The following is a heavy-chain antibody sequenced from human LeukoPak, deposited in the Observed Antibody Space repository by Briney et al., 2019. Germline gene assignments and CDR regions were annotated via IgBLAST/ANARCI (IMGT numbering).Heavy chain of an antibody. CDR3: AKLRFGELLPYYFDY. Sequence: PGGSLRLSCAASGFTFDDYAMHWVRQAPGKGLEWVSGISWNSGSIGYGDSVKGRFTISRDNAKNSLYLQMNSLRAEDTALYYCAKLRFGELLPYYFDYWGQGTLVTVSS. D-gene: IGHD3-10*01. CDR2: ISWNSGSI. V-gene: IGHV3-9*01. CDR1: GFTFDDYA. J-gene: IGHJ4*02.